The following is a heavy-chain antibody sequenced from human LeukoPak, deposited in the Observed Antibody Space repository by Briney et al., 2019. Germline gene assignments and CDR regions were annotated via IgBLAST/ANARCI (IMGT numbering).Heavy chain of an antibody. CDR3: ARGGIVVVPAGGPFDY. CDR2: INAGNGNT. J-gene: IGHJ4*02. CDR1: GYTFTSYA. Sequence: ASVKVSCTASGYTFTSYAMHWVRQAPGQRLEWMGWINAGNGNTKYSQKFQGRVTITRDTSASTAYMELSSLRSEDTAVYYCARGGIVVVPAGGPFDYWGQGTLVTVSS. V-gene: IGHV1-3*01. D-gene: IGHD2-2*01.